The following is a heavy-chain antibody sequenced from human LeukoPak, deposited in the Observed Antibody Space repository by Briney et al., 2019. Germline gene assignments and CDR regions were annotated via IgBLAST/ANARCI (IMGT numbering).Heavy chain of an antibody. Sequence: ASVKVSCKASGYTFTGYYMHWVRQAPGQGLEWMGWINPNSGGTNYAQKFQGRVTMTRDTTISTAYMELSRLRSHDTAVYYCARYLGIEQLVDYWGQGTLVTVSS. V-gene: IGHV1-2*02. CDR2: INPNSGGT. J-gene: IGHJ4*02. CDR3: ARYLGIEQLVDY. D-gene: IGHD6-6*01. CDR1: GYTFTGYY.